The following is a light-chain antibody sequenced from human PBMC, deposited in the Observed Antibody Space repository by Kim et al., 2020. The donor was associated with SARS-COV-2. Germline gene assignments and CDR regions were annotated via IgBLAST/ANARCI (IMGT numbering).Light chain of an antibody. CDR3: QLWDVDSDHVV. CDR2: YND. V-gene: IGLV3-21*04. CDR1: NIGVKS. Sequence: APGQTAKSTCGGTNIGVKSVHWYQQRPRQAPMLVIYYNDGRPSGIPGRFSGSNSGNTATLTINRVEAGDEADYYCQLWDVDSDHVVFGGGTQLTVL. J-gene: IGLJ2*01.